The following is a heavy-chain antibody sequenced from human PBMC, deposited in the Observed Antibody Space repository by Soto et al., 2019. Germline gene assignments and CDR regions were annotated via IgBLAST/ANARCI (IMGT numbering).Heavy chain of an antibody. J-gene: IGHJ4*02. V-gene: IGHV4-4*07. D-gene: IGHD6-25*01. Sequence: SETQSLTWTVPGGSISSFYWRWIRQPAGKGLEWIGRIYSGGRNNYNLSLKSRVTMSVDTSKNQFSLRLSPVTAADTAMYYCSRGSSGWDYWGQGTLVTVSS. CDR3: SRGSSGWDY. CDR2: IYSGGRN. CDR1: GGSISSFY.